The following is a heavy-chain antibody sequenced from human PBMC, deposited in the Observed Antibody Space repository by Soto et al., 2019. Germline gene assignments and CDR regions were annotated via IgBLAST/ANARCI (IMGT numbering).Heavy chain of an antibody. D-gene: IGHD1-26*01. CDR1: GYTFTGYY. CDR2: ISAYNGNT. V-gene: IGHV1-18*04. Sequence: GASVKVSCKASGYTFTGYYMHWVRQAPGQGLEWMGWISAYNGNTKYAQKLQGRVTTTTDTSTSTAYMELRSLRSDDTAVYYCARDLGGSYYAPVDYWGQGTLVTVSS. CDR3: ARDLGGSYYAPVDY. J-gene: IGHJ4*02.